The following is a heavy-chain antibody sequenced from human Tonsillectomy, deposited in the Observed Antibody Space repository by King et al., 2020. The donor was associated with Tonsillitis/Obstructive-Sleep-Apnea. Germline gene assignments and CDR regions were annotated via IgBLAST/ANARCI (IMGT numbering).Heavy chain of an antibody. CDR1: GFTFSSYE. D-gene: IGHD2-2*01. CDR3: ARECCSSTSCYDY. J-gene: IGHJ4*02. V-gene: IGHV3-48*03. Sequence: VQLVESGGGLVQPGGSLRLSCAASGFTFSSYEMNWVRQAPGKGLEWVSYISSSGSTIYYADSVKGRITISRDNSKNSLYLQMNSLRAEDTAVYYCARECCSSTSCYDYWGQGTLVTVSS. CDR2: ISSSGSTI.